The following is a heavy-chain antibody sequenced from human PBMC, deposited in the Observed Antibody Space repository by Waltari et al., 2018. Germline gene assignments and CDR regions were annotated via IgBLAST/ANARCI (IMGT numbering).Heavy chain of an antibody. Sequence: EVHLVESGGGLVQPGGSLRLSCAASGFTFSNFWMNWVRQAPGKGLELVAKINEDGSLKDYVHSVKGRFTISRDNARNSLYLEITSLRAEDTAVYYCARDVPYLGRGAYDFWGQGTMVTVSS. J-gene: IGHJ3*01. V-gene: IGHV3-7*01. CDR2: INEDGSLK. D-gene: IGHD2-21*01. CDR3: ARDVPYLGRGAYDF. CDR1: GFTFSNFW.